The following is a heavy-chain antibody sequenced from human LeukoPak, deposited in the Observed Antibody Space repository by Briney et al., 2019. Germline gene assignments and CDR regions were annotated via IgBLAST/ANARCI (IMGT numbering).Heavy chain of an antibody. J-gene: IGHJ3*02. CDR1: GFTFSSYA. CDR2: ISGSGGST. V-gene: IGHV3-23*01. D-gene: IGHD3-22*01. CDR3: AKDWSDYYDSSGSDAFDI. Sequence: QHGGSLRLSCAASGFTFSSYAMRWVRQAPGKGLEWVSAISGSGGSTYYADSVKGRFTISRDNSKNTLYLQMNSLRAEDTAVYYCAKDWSDYYDSSGSDAFDIWGQGTMVTVSS.